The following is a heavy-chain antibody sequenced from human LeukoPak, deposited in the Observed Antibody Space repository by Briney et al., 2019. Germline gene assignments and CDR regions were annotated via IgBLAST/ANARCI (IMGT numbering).Heavy chain of an antibody. J-gene: IGHJ5*02. CDR1: GLTVSSNY. CDR2: LYRGGDT. CDR3: AKGSSGYFVDL. Sequence: GGSLRLSCVASGLTVSSNYMSWVRQAPGKGLEWVSVLYRGGDTYYADSVKGRFTISRDNSKNTLFLQMNSLRAEDTALYYCAKGSSGYFVDLWGQGTLVTVSS. D-gene: IGHD3-22*01. V-gene: IGHV3-66*01.